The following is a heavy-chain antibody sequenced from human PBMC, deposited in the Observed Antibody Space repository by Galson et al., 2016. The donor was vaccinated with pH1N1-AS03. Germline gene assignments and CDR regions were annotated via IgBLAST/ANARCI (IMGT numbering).Heavy chain of an antibody. Sequence: SLRLSCAASGFTFSAYPMNWVRQAPGKGLEWVSFIGTSSTYIYYADSVKGRFTFSRDNMKKSLYLQLNSLRAEDTGIYYCARDRGWNYGGLDLWGQGTLVTVSS. D-gene: IGHD1-7*01. CDR3: ARDRGWNYGGLDL. CDR1: GFTFSAYP. CDR2: IGTSSTYI. V-gene: IGHV3-21*01. J-gene: IGHJ5*02.